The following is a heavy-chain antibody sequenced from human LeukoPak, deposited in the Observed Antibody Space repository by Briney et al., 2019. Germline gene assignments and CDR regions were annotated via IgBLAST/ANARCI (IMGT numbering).Heavy chain of an antibody. V-gene: IGHV1-18*01. D-gene: IGHD1-20*01. CDR1: GYTFTSYG. Sequence: ASVKVSCKASGYTFTSYGISWVRQAPGQGLEWMGWISAYNGNTNYAQKLQGRVTMTTDTSTSTAYMELRSLRSDDTAVYYCARAWGPITGTPNDYYYYLDVWGKGTTVTVSS. CDR3: ARAWGPITGTPNDYYYYLDV. CDR2: ISAYNGNT. J-gene: IGHJ6*03.